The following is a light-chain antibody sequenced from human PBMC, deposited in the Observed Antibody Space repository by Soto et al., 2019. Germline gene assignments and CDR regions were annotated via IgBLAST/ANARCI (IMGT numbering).Light chain of an antibody. CDR3: QSYDSSLSALV. CDR1: SSNIGAGYD. CDR2: TNS. J-gene: IGLJ3*02. Sequence: QSVLTQPPSVSGAPGQGVTISCAGTSSNIGAGYDVHWYQQVPGTAPKLLIYTNSNRPSGVPDRFSGSKSGTSASLAITGLRAADEADSYCQSYDSSLSALVFGGGTKLTVL. V-gene: IGLV1-40*01.